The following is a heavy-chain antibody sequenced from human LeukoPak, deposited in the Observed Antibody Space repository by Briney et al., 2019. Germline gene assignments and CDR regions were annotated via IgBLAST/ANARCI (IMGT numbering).Heavy chain of an antibody. CDR1: GFTFSSYS. CDR2: ISSSSSYI. J-gene: IGHJ5*02. Sequence: GGSLRLSCAASGFTFSSYSMNWVRQAPGKGLEWVSSISSSSSYIYYADSVKGRFTISRDNAKNSLYLQMNSLRAEDTAVYYCARDVFSHLFDPWGQGTLVTVSS. CDR3: ARDVFSHLFDP. V-gene: IGHV3-21*01. D-gene: IGHD3-9*01.